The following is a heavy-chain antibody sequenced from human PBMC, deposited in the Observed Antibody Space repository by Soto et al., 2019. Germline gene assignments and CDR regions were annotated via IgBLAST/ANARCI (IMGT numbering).Heavy chain of an antibody. V-gene: IGHV1-69*06. CDR2: IVPNVGTV. CDR1: GGTLSSFINYP. J-gene: IGHJ4*02. CDR3: ARRDTSGFLRYFDN. D-gene: IGHD3-3*01. Sequence: QMQLVQSGAEVKKPGSSVKVSCKASGGTLSSFINYPINWVRQAPGQGLEWMGGIVPNVGTVNYAQKFQGRVTITADKSTSTAYMELSSPRSEDTALYYCARRDTSGFLRYFDNWGQGTLVTVSS.